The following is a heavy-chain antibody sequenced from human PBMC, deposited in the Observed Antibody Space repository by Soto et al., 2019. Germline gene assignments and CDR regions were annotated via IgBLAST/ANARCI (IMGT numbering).Heavy chain of an antibody. V-gene: IGHV3-30-3*01. J-gene: IGHJ5*02. CDR3: ARPYCSSTSCYGCFDP. CDR1: GFTFSSYA. Sequence: GGSLRLSCAASGFTFSSYAMHWVRQAPGKGLEWVAVISYDGSNKYYADSVKGRFTISRDNSKNTLYMQMNSLRAEDTAVYYCARPYCSSTSCYGCFDPWGQGTLVTVSS. D-gene: IGHD2-2*01. CDR2: ISYDGSNK.